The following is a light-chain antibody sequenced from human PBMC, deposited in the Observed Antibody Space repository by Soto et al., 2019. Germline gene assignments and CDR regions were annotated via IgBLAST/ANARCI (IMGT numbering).Light chain of an antibody. V-gene: IGLV1-40*01. CDR3: GAWDGSLSVVL. J-gene: IGLJ2*01. CDR2: GNS. CDR1: SSNIGAGYD. Sequence: QSVLTQPPSVSGAPGQRVTISCTGSSSNIGAGYDVHWYQQLPGTAPKLLIYGNSNRPSGVPDRFSGSKSGTSASLAITGLQAEDEADYYCGAWDGSLSVVLFGGGTKLTVL.